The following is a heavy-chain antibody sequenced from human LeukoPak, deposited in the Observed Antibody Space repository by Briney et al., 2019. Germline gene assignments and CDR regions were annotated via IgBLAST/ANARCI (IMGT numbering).Heavy chain of an antibody. CDR2: IYYTGST. D-gene: IGHD6-13*01. Sequence: SETLSLTCTVSGGSISRIRYYWGWIRQPPGMGLEWIGSIYYTGSTYYNPSLKSRVTILIDTSKNQFSLKLSSVTAADTAMYYCARVRGGYSSSWTLFDYWGQGTLVTVSS. CDR1: GGSISRIRYY. CDR3: ARVRGGYSSSWTLFDY. V-gene: IGHV4-39*07. J-gene: IGHJ4*02.